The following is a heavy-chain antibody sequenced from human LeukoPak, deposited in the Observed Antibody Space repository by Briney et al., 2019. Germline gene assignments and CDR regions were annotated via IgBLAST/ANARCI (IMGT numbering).Heavy chain of an antibody. CDR1: GHTFTSYD. Sequence: ASVKVSCTASGHTFTSYDINWVRQATGQGXXXXXXXXXXXXXXXYAQKFQGRVTMTRNTSISTAYMELSSLRSEDTAVYYCATGYCSSTSCYRRYYYYYYGMDVRGQGTTVTVSS. J-gene: IGHJ6*02. V-gene: IGHV1-8*01. CDR2: XXXXXXXX. D-gene: IGHD2-2*02. CDR3: ATGYCSSTSCYRRYYYYYYGMDV.